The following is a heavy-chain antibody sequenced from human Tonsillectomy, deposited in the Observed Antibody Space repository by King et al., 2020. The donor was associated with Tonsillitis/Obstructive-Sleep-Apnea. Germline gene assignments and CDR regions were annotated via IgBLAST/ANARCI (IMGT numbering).Heavy chain of an antibody. V-gene: IGHV3-23*04. CDR2: ISGSGGST. J-gene: IGHJ6*03. CDR1: RFTFSSYT. Sequence: VQLVESGGGLVQPGGSLRLSCAASRFTFSSYTMSWVRQAPGKGLEWVSGISGSGGSTYYADSVKGRFTISRDNSRNTLYLQMNSLRAEDTAVYYCAKDLIDNYNCYYMDVWGKGTTVTVSS. CDR3: AKDLIDNYNCYYMDV.